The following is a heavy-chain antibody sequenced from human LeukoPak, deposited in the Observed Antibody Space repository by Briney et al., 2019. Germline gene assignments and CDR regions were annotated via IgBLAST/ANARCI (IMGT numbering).Heavy chain of an antibody. Sequence: GGSLRLSCAASGFTFSSYSMNWVRQAPGKGLEWVSSISSSSSYIYYADSVKGRFTISRDNAKNSLYLQMNSLRAEDTAVYYCARSRYFDWLLTEMGAFDIWGQGTMVTVSS. D-gene: IGHD3-9*01. J-gene: IGHJ3*02. CDR2: ISSSSSYI. CDR1: GFTFSSYS. V-gene: IGHV3-21*01. CDR3: ARSRYFDWLLTEMGAFDI.